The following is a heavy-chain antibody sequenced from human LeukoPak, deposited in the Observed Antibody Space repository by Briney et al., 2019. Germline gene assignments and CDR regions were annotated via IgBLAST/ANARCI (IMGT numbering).Heavy chain of an antibody. D-gene: IGHD3-10*01. J-gene: IGHJ4*02. CDR1: GNSISNYY. V-gene: IGHV4-4*07. Sequence: SETLSLTCTVSGNSISNYYWSWIRQPAGKGLEWIGRIYTSGSTNYNPSLKSRVTMSVDTSKNQFSLKLSSVTAADTAVYYCARVSLVRGAPDYYFDYWGQGTLVTVSS. CDR3: ARVSLVRGAPDYYFDY. CDR2: IYTSGST.